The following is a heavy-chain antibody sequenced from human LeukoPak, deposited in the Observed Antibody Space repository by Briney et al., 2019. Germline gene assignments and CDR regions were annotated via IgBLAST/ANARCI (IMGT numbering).Heavy chain of an antibody. D-gene: IGHD1-7*01. CDR1: GYSISSGYY. Sequence: SETLSLTCSVSGYSISSGYYRGWIRQPPGKGLEGMGNSYHTGNTYYNPSLKSRVTISVDTSKNQFCLNLSSVTAADTGVYYCAGKLEWGQGTLVTVSS. CDR2: SYHTGNT. V-gene: IGHV4-38-2*01. CDR3: AGKLE. J-gene: IGHJ4*02.